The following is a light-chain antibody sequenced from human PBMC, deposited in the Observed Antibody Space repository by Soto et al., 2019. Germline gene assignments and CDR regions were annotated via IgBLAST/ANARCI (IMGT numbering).Light chain of an antibody. CDR1: QSVGSD. CDR2: DAS. Sequence: EIVLTQSPDTLSLSPGERATLSCRASQSVGSDVAWYQQKLGQAPRLLIYDASSRATGVAARFSGSGSATDFTLTISSLEPEDFGVYYCQQRGKWPSTFGPGTKVEIK. CDR3: QQRGKWPST. J-gene: IGKJ2*02. V-gene: IGKV3-11*01.